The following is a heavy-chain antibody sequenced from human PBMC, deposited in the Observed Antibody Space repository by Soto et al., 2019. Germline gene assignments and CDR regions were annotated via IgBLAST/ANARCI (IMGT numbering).Heavy chain of an antibody. J-gene: IGHJ6*02. CDR2: IIPIFGKA. CDR1: GCTFSSYA. Sequence: QVQLVQSGAEVKKPGSSVKVSCKASGCTFSSYAISWVRQDPGQGLEWMGGIIPIFGKANYAQKFQGRVTINADESTGTAYMELSSMRSEAKAVYYCGRGGWGVDAGRGGMDVWGHGTTVTVSS. D-gene: IGHD3-10*01. CDR3: GRGGWGVDAGRGGMDV. V-gene: IGHV1-69*01.